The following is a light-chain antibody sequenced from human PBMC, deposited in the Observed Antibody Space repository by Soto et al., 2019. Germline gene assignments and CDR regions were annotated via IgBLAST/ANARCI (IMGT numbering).Light chain of an antibody. Sequence: ETVLTQSRATLSLSPGESSTLSCRASQSVSTYLAWYEQKPGQAPRLLIYDASNRVTGIPARYRGSGSGTDFTLTISRLEPEDFAVYYCQQYGSSPWTFGQGTKVDIK. J-gene: IGKJ1*01. V-gene: IGKV3-20*01. CDR2: DAS. CDR3: QQYGSSPWT. CDR1: QSVSTY.